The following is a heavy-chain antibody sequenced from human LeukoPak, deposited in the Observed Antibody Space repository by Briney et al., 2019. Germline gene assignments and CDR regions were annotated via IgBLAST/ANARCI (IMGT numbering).Heavy chain of an antibody. Sequence: ASVKVSCKASGYTFTGYFMHWVRQAPGQGLEWMGWINPNSGGTKYAQKFQGRVTMTTDTSISTAYMELSRLISDDTAVYYCARSSDYYSQFDYWGQGTLVTASS. V-gene: IGHV1-2*02. J-gene: IGHJ4*02. CDR2: INPNSGGT. CDR3: ARSSDYYSQFDY. CDR1: GYTFTGYF. D-gene: IGHD3-22*01.